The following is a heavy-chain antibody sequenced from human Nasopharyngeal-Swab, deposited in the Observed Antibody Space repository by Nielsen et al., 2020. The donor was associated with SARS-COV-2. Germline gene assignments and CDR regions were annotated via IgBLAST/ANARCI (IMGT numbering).Heavy chain of an antibody. CDR1: GFTFSSYW. D-gene: IGHD2-2*01. J-gene: IGHJ6*02. CDR3: ARDYCSSTSCQRYYYYYYGMDV. Sequence: GESLKISCAASGFTFSSYWMSWVRQAPGKGLEWVANIKQDGSEKYYVDSVKGRFTISRDNVKNSLYLQMNSLRAEDTAVYYCARDYCSSTSCQRYYYYYYGMDVWGQGTTVTVSS. V-gene: IGHV3-7*03. CDR2: IKQDGSEK.